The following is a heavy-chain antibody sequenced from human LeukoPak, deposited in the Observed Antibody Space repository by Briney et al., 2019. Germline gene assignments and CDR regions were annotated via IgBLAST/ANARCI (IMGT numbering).Heavy chain of an antibody. V-gene: IGHV2-5*01. CDR3: AHRHLVRAFDY. CDR2: IYSNDDK. CDR1: GFALSTTGGG. J-gene: IGHJ4*02. Sequence: SGPTLVKPTQTLTLTCTFTGFALSTTGGGVGWIRQPPGKAVASLTTIYSNDDKPSSPSPKSRLTIPKDTSKSQVVLTMTNMDPVDTATYCSAHRHLVRAFDYWGQGTLVTVSS. D-gene: IGHD3-10*01.